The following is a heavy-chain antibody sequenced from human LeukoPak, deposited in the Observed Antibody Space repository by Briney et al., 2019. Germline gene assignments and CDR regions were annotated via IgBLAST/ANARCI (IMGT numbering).Heavy chain of an antibody. V-gene: IGHV4-59*01. CDR3: ARDGPQWLAAFDY. Sequence: SETLYLTCTVSGGSLSTYQLSWIRQSPGKGLEWIGNVYESGSTNYNPSLKSRVTISVDTSKNQFSLKLRSLTAPDTAVYYCARDGPQWLAAFDYWGQGTLVTVSS. CDR1: GGSLSTYQ. J-gene: IGHJ4*02. D-gene: IGHD6-19*01. CDR2: VYESGST.